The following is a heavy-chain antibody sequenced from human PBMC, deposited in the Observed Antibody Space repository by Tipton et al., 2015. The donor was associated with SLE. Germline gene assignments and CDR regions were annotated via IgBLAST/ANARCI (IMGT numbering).Heavy chain of an antibody. D-gene: IGHD3-10*01. CDR3: ARRWFGASFDV. CDR1: GGSISSPGYF. V-gene: IGHV4-31*03. CDR2: IYYSGST. Sequence: TLSLTCTVSGGSISSPGYFWSWIRQPPGKGLEWIGYIYYSGSTYYNPSLKSRLSISVDTSKKQFSLNLSSVTAADTAVYYCARRWFGASFDVWGQGTMVAVSS. J-gene: IGHJ3*01.